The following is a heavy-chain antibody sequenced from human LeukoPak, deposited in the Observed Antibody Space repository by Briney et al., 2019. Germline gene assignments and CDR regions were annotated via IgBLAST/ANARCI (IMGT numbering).Heavy chain of an antibody. CDR3: ARGLKLLWFGDPNWFDP. CDR1: GGSFSGYY. CDR2: INHSGST. J-gene: IGHJ5*02. V-gene: IGHV4-34*01. D-gene: IGHD3-10*01. Sequence: KPSETLSLTCAVYGGSFSGYYWGWIRQPPGKGLEWIGEINHSGSTNYNPSLKSRVTISVDTSKNQFSLKLSSVTAADTAVYYCARGLKLLWFGDPNWFDPWGQGTLVTVSS.